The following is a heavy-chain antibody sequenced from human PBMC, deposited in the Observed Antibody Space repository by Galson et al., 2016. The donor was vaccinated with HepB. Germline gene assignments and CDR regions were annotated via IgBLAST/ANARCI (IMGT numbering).Heavy chain of an antibody. CDR2: IYWADDK. CDR1: GFSLNTSGVG. Sequence: LVKPTQTLTLTCTFSGFSLNTSGVGVGWIRQPPGKALEWLALIYWADDKHYTTSLKRRLTITKDTSKNQVVLTMTNMDPVDTGTYYCAHTWGRIAAAGTPFFDYWGQGTLVTVSS. CDR3: AHTWGRIAAAGTPFFDY. J-gene: IGHJ4*02. V-gene: IGHV2-5*02. D-gene: IGHD6-13*01.